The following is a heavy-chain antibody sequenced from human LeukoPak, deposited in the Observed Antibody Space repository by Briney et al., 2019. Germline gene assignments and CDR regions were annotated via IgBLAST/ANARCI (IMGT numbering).Heavy chain of an antibody. J-gene: IGHJ4*02. D-gene: IGHD2-2*01. CDR1: GFTFSSYG. Sequence: QPGGSLRLSCAASGFTFSSYGMNWVRQAPGKGLEWVSYISSSSSTIYYADSVKGRFTISRDNAKNSLYLQMNSLRDEDTAVYYCARDGRYCSSTSCYDFWGQGTQVTVSS. CDR3: ARDGRYCSSTSCYDF. V-gene: IGHV3-48*02. CDR2: ISSSSSTI.